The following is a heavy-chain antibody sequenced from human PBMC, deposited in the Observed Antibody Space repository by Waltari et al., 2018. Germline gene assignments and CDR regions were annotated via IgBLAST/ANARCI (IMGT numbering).Heavy chain of an antibody. CDR3: ARMGTDTAMVTHNWFDP. V-gene: IGHV3-48*02. CDR2: ISSCSSTK. CDR1: GFTFSSYS. Sequence: EVQLVESGGGLVQPGGSLRLSCAASGFTFSSYSMNWVRQAPGKGLEWVSYISSCSSTKYYADSVKGRFTISRDNAKNSLYLQMNSLRDEDTAVYYCARMGTDTAMVTHNWFDPWGQGTLVTVSS. D-gene: IGHD5-18*01. J-gene: IGHJ5*02.